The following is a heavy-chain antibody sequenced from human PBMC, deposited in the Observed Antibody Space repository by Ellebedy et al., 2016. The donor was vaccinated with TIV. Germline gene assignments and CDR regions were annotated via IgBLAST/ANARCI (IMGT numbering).Heavy chain of an antibody. CDR1: GFTFSAYA. Sequence: LSLTCAASGFTFSAYAMRWVRPAPGKGLEWVSAVSGDALRTFYAESVKGHFAVSRDNSKNTVYLQMNSLRAEDTAVYYCARSQGLWKADYWGQGTLVTVSS. D-gene: IGHD6-25*01. CDR3: ARSQGLWKADY. CDR2: VSGDALRT. J-gene: IGHJ4*02. V-gene: IGHV3-23*01.